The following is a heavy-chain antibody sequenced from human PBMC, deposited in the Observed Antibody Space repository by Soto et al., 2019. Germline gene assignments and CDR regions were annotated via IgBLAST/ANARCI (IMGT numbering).Heavy chain of an antibody. D-gene: IGHD2-15*01. J-gene: IGHJ6*03. CDR1: GYTFTSYG. Sequence: QVQLVQSGAEVKKPGASVKVSCKASGYTFTSYGISWVRQAPGQGLERMGWISAYNGNTNYAQKLQGRVTMTTDTSTSTAYMELRSLRSDDTAVYYCARDVVVVVAATPYYYYMDVWGKGTTVTVSS. V-gene: IGHV1-18*01. CDR3: ARDVVVVVAATPYYYYMDV. CDR2: ISAYNGNT.